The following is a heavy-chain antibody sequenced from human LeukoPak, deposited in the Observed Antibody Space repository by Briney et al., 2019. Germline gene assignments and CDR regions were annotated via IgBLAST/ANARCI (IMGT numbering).Heavy chain of an antibody. V-gene: IGHV4-39*07. D-gene: IGHD3-22*01. CDR3: ARLTYDSSGYLDY. CDR1: GGSISTDNCY. Sequence: SETLSLTCTVSGGSISTDNCYWGWIRQPPGKGLEWIGSIYYNGNTYYNPSLKSRVTITVDTSKNQFSLKVNSVTAADTAVYYCARLTYDSSGYLDYWGQGTLVTVSS. CDR2: IYYNGNT. J-gene: IGHJ4*02.